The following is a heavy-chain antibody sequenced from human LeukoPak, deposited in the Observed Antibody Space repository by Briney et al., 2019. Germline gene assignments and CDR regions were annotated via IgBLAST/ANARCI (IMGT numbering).Heavy chain of an antibody. CDR1: GYTLTSYY. CDR2: INPSGGST. V-gene: IGHV1-46*01. J-gene: IGHJ4*02. Sequence: ASVKVSCKASGYTLTSYYMHWVRQAPGQGLEWMGIINPSGGSTSYAQKFQGRVTMTRDTSTSTVYMELSSLRSEDTAVYYCATEGGSFLLDYWGQGTLVTVSS. D-gene: IGHD3-10*01. CDR3: ATEGGSFLLDY.